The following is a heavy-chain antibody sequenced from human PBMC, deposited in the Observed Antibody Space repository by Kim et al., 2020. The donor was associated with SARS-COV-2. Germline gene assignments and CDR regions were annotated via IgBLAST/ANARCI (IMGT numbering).Heavy chain of an antibody. CDR1: GGSINSSSYY. CDR3: ARVCSSATCYYYYAMDV. D-gene: IGHD2-2*01. V-gene: IGHV4-39*07. Sequence: SETLSLTCTVSGGSINSSSYYWGWIRQPPGKGLEWIGIIFYSGDTYYSPSLKSRVTISVDTSKNQFSLKLTSVTAADTAMYYCARVCSSATCYYYYAMDVWGQGTTVTVSS. J-gene: IGHJ6*02. CDR2: IFYSGDT.